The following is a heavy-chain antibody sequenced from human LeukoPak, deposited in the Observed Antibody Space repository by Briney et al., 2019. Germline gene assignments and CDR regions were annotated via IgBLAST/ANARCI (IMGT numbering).Heavy chain of an antibody. V-gene: IGHV3-15*01. CDR1: GFTFSDAW. CDR2: IKSKTHGGTT. CDR3: ATEFYGSLYNY. Sequence: GGSLRLSCAGSGFTFSDAWMTWVRQAPGKGLEWVGHIKSKTHGGTTDYAAPVKGRFTISRDDSKRTLYLQMNSLKMEDTAVYYCATEFYGSLYNYWGQGNLVTVSS. D-gene: IGHD4-17*01. J-gene: IGHJ4*02.